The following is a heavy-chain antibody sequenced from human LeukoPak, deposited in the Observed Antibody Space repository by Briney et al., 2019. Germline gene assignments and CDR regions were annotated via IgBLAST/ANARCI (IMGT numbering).Heavy chain of an antibody. CDR1: GGSINTFY. CDR3: ARPDSNHYYGALGFDI. Sequence: KXSETLSLTCSVSGGSINTFYWSWIRQPPGKGLEWIGYIFYSGDTDYNPSLKSRVTISIDTSKNQFSLKLSSVTAADTAVYYCARPDSNHYYGALGFDIWGQGTMVTVSS. CDR2: IFYSGDT. J-gene: IGHJ3*02. D-gene: IGHD3-22*01. V-gene: IGHV4-59*08.